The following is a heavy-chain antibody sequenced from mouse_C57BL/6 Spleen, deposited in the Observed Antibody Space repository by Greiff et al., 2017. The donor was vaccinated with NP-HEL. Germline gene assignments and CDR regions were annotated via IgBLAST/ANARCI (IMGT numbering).Heavy chain of an antibody. CDR1: GYAFTNYL. V-gene: IGHV1-54*01. CDR3: ARGNYGSSFSWYFDV. J-gene: IGHJ1*03. CDR2: INPGSGGT. Sequence: VKLMESGAELVRPGTSVKVSCKASGYAFTNYLIEWVKQRPGQGLEWIGVINPGSGGTNYNAKFKGKATLTADKSSSTAYMQLSSLTSEDSAVYFCARGNYGSSFSWYFDVWGTGTTVTVSS. D-gene: IGHD1-1*01.